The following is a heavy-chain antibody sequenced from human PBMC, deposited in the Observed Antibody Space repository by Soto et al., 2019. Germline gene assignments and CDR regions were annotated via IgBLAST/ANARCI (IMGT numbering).Heavy chain of an antibody. CDR2: IYYSGST. CDR3: ARVWFGESSWFDP. D-gene: IGHD3-10*01. J-gene: IGHJ5*02. CDR1: GGSISSYY. V-gene: IGHV4-59*01. Sequence: SETLSLTCTVSGGSISSYYWSWIRQPPGKGLEWIGYIYYSGSTNYNPSLKSRVTISVDTSKNQFSLKLSSVTAADTAVYYCARVWFGESSWFDPWGQGTLVNVSS.